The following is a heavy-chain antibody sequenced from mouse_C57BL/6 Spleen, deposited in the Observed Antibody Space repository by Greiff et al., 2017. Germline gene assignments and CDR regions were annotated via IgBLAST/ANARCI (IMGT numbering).Heavy chain of an antibody. V-gene: IGHV1-53*01. CDR3: ARRGYSNYGYFDV. J-gene: IGHJ1*03. CDR1: GYTFTSYW. Sequence: QVHVKQPGTELVKPGASVKLSCKASGYTFTSYWMHWVKQRPGQGLGWIGNINPSNGGTNYNEKFKSKATLTVDKSSSTAYMQLSSLTSEDSAVYDGARRGYSNYGYFDVWGTGTTVTVSS. D-gene: IGHD2-5*01. CDR2: INPSNGGT.